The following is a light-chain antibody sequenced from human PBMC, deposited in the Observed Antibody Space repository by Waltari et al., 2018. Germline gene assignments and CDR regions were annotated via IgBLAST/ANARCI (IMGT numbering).Light chain of an antibody. V-gene: IGKV3-20*01. J-gene: IGKJ1*01. Sequence: EIVLTQSPGTLSLSPGESATLSCRASQSSSKYLAWYQQRPVQAPRLLIYAASNRATGIPDRFSGGGSGTDFSLTISRLEPEDFAVYYCQHHVRLPATFGQGTKVEIE. CDR2: AAS. CDR3: QHHVRLPAT. CDR1: QSSSKY.